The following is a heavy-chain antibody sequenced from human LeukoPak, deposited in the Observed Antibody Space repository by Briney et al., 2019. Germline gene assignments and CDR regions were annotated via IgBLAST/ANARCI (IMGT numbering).Heavy chain of an antibody. CDR3: AKDYYDSSGYQRSGY. V-gene: IGHV3-30*02. Sequence: GGSLRLSCAASGFTFSSYGMHWVRQAPGKGLEWVAFIRYDGSNKYYADSVKGRFTISRDNSKNTLYLQMNSLRAEDTAVYYCAKDYYDSSGYQRSGYWGQGSLVTVSS. CDR1: GFTFSSYG. D-gene: IGHD3-22*01. CDR2: IRYDGSNK. J-gene: IGHJ4*02.